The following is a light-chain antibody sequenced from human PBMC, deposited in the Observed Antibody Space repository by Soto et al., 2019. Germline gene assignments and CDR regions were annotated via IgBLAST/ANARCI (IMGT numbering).Light chain of an antibody. CDR3: EQYCSSPYS. Sequence: EIVLTQSPGTLSLSPGERATLSCRASQSVSTTYLAWYQQKPGQAPTLLIYGASSRATGIPDRFSGSGSGTDFTLTISRLEPEAAAVYYCEQYCSSPYSFGQGTKLEIK. CDR1: QSVSTTY. V-gene: IGKV3-20*01. CDR2: GAS. J-gene: IGKJ2*01.